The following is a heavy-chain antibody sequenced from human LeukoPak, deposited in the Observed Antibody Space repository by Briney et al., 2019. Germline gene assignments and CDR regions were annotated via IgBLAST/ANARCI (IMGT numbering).Heavy chain of an antibody. CDR1: GYTFTSYG. J-gene: IGHJ3*02. D-gene: IGHD5-12*01. V-gene: IGHV1-18*01. CDR3: ARDPTFAGYSGYDGRNAFDI. CDR2: ISAYNGNT. Sequence: ASVKVSCKASGYTFTSYGISWVRQAPGQGLEWMGWISAYNGNTNYAQKLQGRVTMTTDTSTSTAYMELKSLRSDDTAVYYCARDPTFAGYSGYDGRNAFDIWGQGTMVTVSS.